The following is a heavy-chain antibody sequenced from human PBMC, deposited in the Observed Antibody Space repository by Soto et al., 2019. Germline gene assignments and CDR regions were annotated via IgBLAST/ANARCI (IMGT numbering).Heavy chain of an antibody. CDR3: AIHTPGYYYGVDV. V-gene: IGHV4-31*03. CDR1: GGSISSGGYY. Sequence: QVPLQESGPGLVKPSQTLSLTCTVSGGSISSGGYYWSWIRQHPGKGLEWIGYIYYSGSTYYDPSLKSRVTISVDTSKNQFSLKLSSVTAADTAVYYCAIHTPGYYYGVDVWGQGITVTVSS. D-gene: IGHD2-2*02. CDR2: IYYSGST. J-gene: IGHJ6*02.